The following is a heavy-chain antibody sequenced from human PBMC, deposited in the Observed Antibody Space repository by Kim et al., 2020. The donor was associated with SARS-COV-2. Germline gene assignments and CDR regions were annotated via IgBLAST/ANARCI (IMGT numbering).Heavy chain of an antibody. CDR2: INHSGST. CDR1: GGSFSGYY. V-gene: IGHV4-34*01. J-gene: IGHJ5*02. D-gene: IGHD2-2*01. Sequence: SETLSLTCAVYGGSFSGYYWSWIRQPPGKGLEWIGEINHSGSTNYNQSLKSRVTISVDTSKNQFSLKLSSVTAADTAVNYCERRGTTAKYQLQRKRYHGWIDPWGQRTLVTVST. CDR3: ERRGTTAKYQLQRKRYHGWIDP.